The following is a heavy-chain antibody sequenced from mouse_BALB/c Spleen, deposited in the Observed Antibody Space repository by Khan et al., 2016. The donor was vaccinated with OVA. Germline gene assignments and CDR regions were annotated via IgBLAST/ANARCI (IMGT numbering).Heavy chain of an antibody. Sequence: EVQLVESGGDLVKPGGSPKLSCAASGFTFSSYSMSWVRQTPDKRLEWVASISSGGDYTYYLDSVKGRFTISRDNAKNTLYLQMIDLKSEDTARYYCADHLAGSFAYWGQGTLVTVSA. CDR3: ADHLAGSFAY. V-gene: IGHV5-6*01. CDR2: ISSGGDYT. J-gene: IGHJ3*01. D-gene: IGHD1-1*01. CDR1: GFTFSSYS.